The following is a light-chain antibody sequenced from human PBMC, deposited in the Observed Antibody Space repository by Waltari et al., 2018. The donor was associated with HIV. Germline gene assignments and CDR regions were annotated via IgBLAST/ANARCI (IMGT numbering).Light chain of an antibody. J-gene: IGLJ2*01. CDR2: EVS. CDR1: SSDVGSYNL. V-gene: IGLV2-23*02. Sequence: QSALTQPASVSGSPGQSITISCTGTSSDVGSYNLVSWYQQHPGKAPRVMSYEVSKRPSGVSSRSSGSKSGNTASLTISGLQAEDEADDYCCSDAGSVGFGGGTKLTVL. CDR3: CSDAGSVG.